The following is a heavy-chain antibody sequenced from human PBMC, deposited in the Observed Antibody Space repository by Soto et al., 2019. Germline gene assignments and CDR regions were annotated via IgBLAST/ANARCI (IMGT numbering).Heavy chain of an antibody. J-gene: IGHJ6*03. V-gene: IGHV4-39*01. CDR2: IYYSGST. Sequence: QLQLQESGPGLVKPSETLSLTCTVSGGSISSSSYYWGWIRQPPGKGLEWIGSIYYSGSTYYNPSVKSRVTISVDTSKNQFSLKLSSVTAADTAVYYCARGPYYDFWSGPTFYYYYMDVWGKGTTVTVSS. D-gene: IGHD3-3*01. CDR1: GGSISSSSYY. CDR3: ARGPYYDFWSGPTFYYYYMDV.